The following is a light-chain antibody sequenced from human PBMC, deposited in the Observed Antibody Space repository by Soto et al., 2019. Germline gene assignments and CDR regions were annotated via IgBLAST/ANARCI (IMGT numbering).Light chain of an antibody. J-gene: IGLJ3*02. CDR2: RNN. Sequence: QSVLTQPPSASGTPGQRVTISCSGSSSNIGRNYVYWYQQLPGTAPKLLIYRNNQRPSGVPDRFSGSKSGTSASLAISGLRYEDEADYYCAAWDDSLSGGGVFGGGTKLTVL. CDR3: AAWDDSLSGGGV. CDR1: SSNIGRNY. V-gene: IGLV1-47*01.